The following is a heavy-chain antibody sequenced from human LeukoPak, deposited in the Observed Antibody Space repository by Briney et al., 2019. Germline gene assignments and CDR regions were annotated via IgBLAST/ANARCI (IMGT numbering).Heavy chain of an antibody. J-gene: IGHJ4*02. V-gene: IGHV3-21*01. CDR1: GFTFSSYG. D-gene: IGHD3-16*02. CDR3: ARSVFGGVIVTFDY. CDR2: ISSSSSYI. Sequence: SGGSLRLSCAASGFTFSSYGMNWVRQAPGKGLEWVSSISSSSSYIYYADSVKGRFTISRDNAKNSLYLQMNSLRAEDTAVYYCARSVFGGVIVTFDYWGQGTLVTVSS.